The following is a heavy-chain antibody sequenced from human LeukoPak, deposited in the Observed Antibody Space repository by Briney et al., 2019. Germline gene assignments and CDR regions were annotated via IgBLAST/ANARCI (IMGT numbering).Heavy chain of an antibody. CDR1: GFTFSNYW. CDR3: VRDENYHAETIYYDVFSV. Sequence: PGGSLRLSCAASGFTFSNYWMAWVRQAPGKGLEWVVNIEADGSKKNYADSVKGRFSVSRDNAKNSLYLLMSSLSVEDTAIYYCVRDENYHAETIYYDVFSVWGQGTKVTVSA. CDR2: IEADGSKK. D-gene: IGHD3-22*01. V-gene: IGHV3-7*03. J-gene: IGHJ3*01.